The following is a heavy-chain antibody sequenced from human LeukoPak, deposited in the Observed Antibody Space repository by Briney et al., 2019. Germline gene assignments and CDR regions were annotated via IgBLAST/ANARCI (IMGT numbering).Heavy chain of an antibody. V-gene: IGHV3-23*01. CDR2: ISGSGGST. CDR1: GFTFSSYA. CDR3: AKDSGSYTSASFDP. Sequence: GGSLRLSCAASGFTFSSYAMSWVRQAPGKGLEWVSAISGSGGSTYYADSVKGRFIISRDNSKNTLYLQMNSLRAEDTAVYYCAKDSGSYTSASFDPWGQGTLVTVSS. D-gene: IGHD1-26*01. J-gene: IGHJ5*02.